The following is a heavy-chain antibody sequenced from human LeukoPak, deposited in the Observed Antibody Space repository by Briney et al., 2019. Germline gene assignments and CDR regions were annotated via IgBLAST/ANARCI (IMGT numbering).Heavy chain of an antibody. D-gene: IGHD2-2*01. CDR3: AKDPRSSTRTYFDY. CDR1: GFIFSSYG. Sequence: PGGSLRLSCAASGFIFSSYGMHWVRQAPGKGLEWVAVILYDGSNKYYADSVKGRFTISRDNSKNTLNLQMNSLRVEDTAVYYCAKDPRSSTRTYFDYWGQGTLVTVSS. J-gene: IGHJ4*02. CDR2: ILYDGSNK. V-gene: IGHV3-30*18.